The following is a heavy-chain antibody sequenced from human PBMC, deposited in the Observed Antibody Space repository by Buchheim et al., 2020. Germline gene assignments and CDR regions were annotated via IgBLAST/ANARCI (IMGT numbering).Heavy chain of an antibody. V-gene: IGHV3-30*04. D-gene: IGHD1-26*01. Sequence: QVQLVESGGGVVQPGRSLRLSCAASGFTFSSYAMHWVRQAPGKGLEWVAVISYDGSNKYYADSVKGRFTISRDNSKNTLYLQMNSLRAEDTAVYYCARGSYDGTYYFDYWGQGTL. CDR3: ARGSYDGTYYFDY. J-gene: IGHJ4*02. CDR1: GFTFSSYA. CDR2: ISYDGSNK.